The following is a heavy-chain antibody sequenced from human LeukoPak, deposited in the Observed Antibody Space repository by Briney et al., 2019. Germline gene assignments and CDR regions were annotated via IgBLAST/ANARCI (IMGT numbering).Heavy chain of an antibody. CDR3: ARGPNLVYFDY. CDR2: ISGSGGST. D-gene: IGHD6-6*01. V-gene: IGHV3-23*01. J-gene: IGHJ4*02. CDR1: GFTFSSYA. Sequence: GSLRLSCAASGFTFSSYAMSWVRQAPAKGLEWVSAISGSGGSTYYADSVKGRFTISRDNSKNTLYLQMNSLRAEDTAVYYCARGPNLVYFDYWGQGTLVTVSS.